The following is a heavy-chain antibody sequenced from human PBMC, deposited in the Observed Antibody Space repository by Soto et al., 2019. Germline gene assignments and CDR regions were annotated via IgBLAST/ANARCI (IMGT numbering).Heavy chain of an antibody. Sequence: PGGSLRLSCAASGFTFSSYAMSWVRQAPGKGLEWVSAISGSGGSTYYADSVKGRFTISRDNSKNTLYLQMNSLRAEDTAVYYCAKDLEYSGYDEPPECLDYWGQGTLVPVSS. CDR2: ISGSGGST. V-gene: IGHV3-23*01. D-gene: IGHD5-12*01. CDR3: AKDLEYSGYDEPPECLDY. CDR1: GFTFSSYA. J-gene: IGHJ4*02.